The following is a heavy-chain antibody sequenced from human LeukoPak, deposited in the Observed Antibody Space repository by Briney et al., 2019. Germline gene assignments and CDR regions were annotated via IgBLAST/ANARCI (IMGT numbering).Heavy chain of an antibody. D-gene: IGHD1-26*01. Sequence: ASVKVSCKASGYTFTSYGISWVRQAPGQGLERMGWINTYNGNTNYAQNLQGRVSMTTDTSTSTAYMELRSLRSDDTAVYYCARERSGSYETPSFDYWGQGTLATVSS. V-gene: IGHV1-18*01. CDR3: ARERSGSYETPSFDY. CDR2: INTYNGNT. J-gene: IGHJ4*02. CDR1: GYTFTSYG.